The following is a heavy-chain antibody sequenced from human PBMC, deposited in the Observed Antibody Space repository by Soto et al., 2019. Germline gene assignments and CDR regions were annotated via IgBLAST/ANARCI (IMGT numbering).Heavy chain of an antibody. V-gene: IGHV3-23*01. J-gene: IGHJ6*02. CDR2: ISGSGGST. CDR3: AKDEYSSGWYSTDV. D-gene: IGHD6-19*01. Sequence: EVQLLESGGGLVQPGGSLRLSCAASGFTFSSYAMSWVRQAPGKGLEWVSAISGSGGSTYYADSVKGRFTISRDNSKNTLYRQMNSLRAEDTAVYYCAKDEYSSGWYSTDVWGQGTTVTFSS. CDR1: GFTFSSYA.